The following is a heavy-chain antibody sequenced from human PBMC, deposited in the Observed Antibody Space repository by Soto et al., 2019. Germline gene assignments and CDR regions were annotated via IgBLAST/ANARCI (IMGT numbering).Heavy chain of an antibody. J-gene: IGHJ4*02. Sequence: SVNVARKASGHSYTGDYIHWGSQAPGQRLEWMGWINANSGNTKYSQTFQGRVTITRDTSVSTAYMELSSLRSEDTAVYYCARSIVVVTVLDYWGQGTLVTGSS. V-gene: IGHV1-3*01. D-gene: IGHD2-21*02. CDR2: INANSGNT. CDR3: ARSIVVVTVLDY. CDR1: GHSYTGDY.